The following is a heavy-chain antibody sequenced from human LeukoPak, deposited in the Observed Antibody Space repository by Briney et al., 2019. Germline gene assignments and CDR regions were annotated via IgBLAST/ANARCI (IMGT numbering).Heavy chain of an antibody. CDR1: GYSISSGYY. V-gene: IGHV4-38-2*02. CDR2: IYYSGST. D-gene: IGHD3-10*01. CDR3: ASSMVRGRRYYFDY. Sequence: SETLSLTCTVSGYSISSGYYWGWIRQPPGKGLEWIGSIYYSGSTNYNPSLKSRVTISVDSSKNQFSLKLSSVTAADTAVYYCASSMVRGRRYYFDYWGQGTLVTVSS. J-gene: IGHJ4*02.